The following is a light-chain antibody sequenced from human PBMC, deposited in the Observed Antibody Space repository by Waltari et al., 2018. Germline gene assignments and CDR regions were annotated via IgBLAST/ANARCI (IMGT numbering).Light chain of an antibody. CDR1: QVISNY. CDR2: AAF. CDR3: QQGNNFPPT. V-gene: IGKV1-12*01. J-gene: IGKJ1*01. Sequence: IQMTQSSSSVSASVGVRVTITCRASQVISNYLAWYQQKTGKAPMSLIYAAFTLQSGVPSRFSGSGSGTEFTLTISGQQPEDFAPYFCQQGNNFPPTFSQGTEVEL.